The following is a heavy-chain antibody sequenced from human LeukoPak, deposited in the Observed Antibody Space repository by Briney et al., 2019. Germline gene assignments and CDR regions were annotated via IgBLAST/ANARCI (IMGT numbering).Heavy chain of an antibody. Sequence: SETLSLTCTVSGGSISSYYWSWIRQPAGKGLEWIGRIYTSGSTNYNPSLKSRVTMSVDTSKNQFSLKVISMTAADTAVYYCTKSVGYGLIRICGRGTMVTVSS. CDR2: IYTSGST. CDR3: TKSVGYGLIRI. V-gene: IGHV4-4*07. J-gene: IGHJ3*02. CDR1: GGSISSYY. D-gene: IGHD3-10*01.